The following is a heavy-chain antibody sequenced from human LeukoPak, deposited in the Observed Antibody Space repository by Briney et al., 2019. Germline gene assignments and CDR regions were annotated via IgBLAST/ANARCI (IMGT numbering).Heavy chain of an antibody. CDR1: GFVVSDNY. CDR3: AREGVAIAGTAYDY. CDR2: IYSGNHT. V-gene: IGHV3-66*01. Sequence: PGGSLRLSCAASGFVVSDNYISWVRQAPGKGLEWISIIYSGNHTSYTDSVKGRFIISRDNSKNMVYLQMNSLRPDDTAVYYCAREGVAIAGTAYDYWGQGTLVTVSS. D-gene: IGHD3-3*01. J-gene: IGHJ4*02.